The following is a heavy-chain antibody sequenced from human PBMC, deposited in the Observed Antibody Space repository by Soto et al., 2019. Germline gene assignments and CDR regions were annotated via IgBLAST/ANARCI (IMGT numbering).Heavy chain of an antibody. CDR3: AKGGGVVVVAATPAYYYGMDV. Sequence: GGSLRLSCAASGFTFSSYAMPWVRQAPGKGLEWVAVISYDGSNKYYADSVTGRFTISRDNSKNTLYWQMNRQRAEDMAVYFCAKGGGVVVVAATPAYYYGMDVWGQGTTVTVSS. CDR2: ISYDGSNK. CDR1: GFTFSSYA. J-gene: IGHJ6*02. V-gene: IGHV3-30-3*01. D-gene: IGHD2-15*01.